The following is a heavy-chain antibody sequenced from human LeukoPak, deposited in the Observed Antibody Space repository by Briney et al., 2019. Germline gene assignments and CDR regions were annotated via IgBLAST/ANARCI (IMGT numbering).Heavy chain of an antibody. CDR3: ARGPLGFAVMPQPPDY. D-gene: IGHD2/OR15-2a*01. Sequence: SVKVSCKASGGTFSRYAISWVRQAPGQGLEWMGGIIPVFRTANYAQKFQGRVTITADEPTTTAYMELSSLTSEDTAVYYCARGPLGFAVMPQPPDYWGQGTLVTVSS. V-gene: IGHV1-69*13. CDR2: IIPVFRTA. J-gene: IGHJ4*02. CDR1: GGTFSRYA.